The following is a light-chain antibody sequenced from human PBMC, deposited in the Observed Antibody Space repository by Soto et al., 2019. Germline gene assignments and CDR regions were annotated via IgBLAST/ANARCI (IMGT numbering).Light chain of an antibody. J-gene: IGKJ2*01. CDR3: QQYGSSPYT. Sequence: EIVLTQSPGTLSLSPGERATLSCRASQSVSNNYLAWYQQKPGQAPRLLISGASSRATGIPDRFSGSGSGADFTLTISRLEPEDCAVYYCQQYGSSPYTFGQGTKLEIK. CDR2: GAS. CDR1: QSVSNNY. V-gene: IGKV3-20*01.